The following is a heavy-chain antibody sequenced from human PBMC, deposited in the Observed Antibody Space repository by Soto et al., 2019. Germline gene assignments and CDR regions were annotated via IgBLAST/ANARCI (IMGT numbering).Heavy chain of an antibody. CDR1: GYSFTSYW. V-gene: IGHV5-10-1*01. CDR2: IDPSDSYT. CDR3: ARSNYYDSSGYYYSLYSYGMDV. J-gene: IGHJ6*02. Sequence: PGESLKISCKGSGYSFTSYWISWVRQMPGKVLEWMGRIDPSDSYTNYSPSFQGHVTISADKSISTAYLQWSSLKASDTAMYYCARSNYYDSSGYYYSLYSYGMDVWGQGXTVTVYS. D-gene: IGHD3-22*01.